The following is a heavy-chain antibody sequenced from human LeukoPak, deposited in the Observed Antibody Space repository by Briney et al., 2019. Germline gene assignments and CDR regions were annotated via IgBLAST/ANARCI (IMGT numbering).Heavy chain of an antibody. V-gene: IGHV4-39*07. CDR3: ARPVYYYDSSGYADAFDI. Sequence: ASETLSLTCTVSGGSISSSSYYWGRIRQPPGKGLEWIGSIYYSGSTYYNPSLKSRVTISVDTSKNQFSLKLSSVTAADTAVYYCARPVYYYDSSGYADAFDIWGQGTMVTVSS. CDR1: GGSISSSSYY. D-gene: IGHD3-22*01. J-gene: IGHJ3*02. CDR2: IYYSGST.